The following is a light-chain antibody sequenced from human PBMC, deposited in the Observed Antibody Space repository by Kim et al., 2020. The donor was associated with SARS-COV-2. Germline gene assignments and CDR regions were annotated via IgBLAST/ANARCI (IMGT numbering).Light chain of an antibody. V-gene: IGLV5-45*02. CDR1: SGSNFRTYR. J-gene: IGLJ3*02. Sequence: CTLRSGSNFRTYRMYWYHQRPGSPPHYLLRYKSDSDKQHVSGVPSRFSGSKDASASAGILLISGLQSEDEADYYCMISHNGAWVFGGGTQLTVL. CDR2: YKSDSDK. CDR3: MISHNGAWV.